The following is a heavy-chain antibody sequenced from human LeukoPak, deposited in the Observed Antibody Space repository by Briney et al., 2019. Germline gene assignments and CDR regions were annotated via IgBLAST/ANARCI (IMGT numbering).Heavy chain of an antibody. CDR3: ARVNYFTSGNYFLDY. Sequence: PSETLSLTCAVSGDSISSGGYSWSWIRQPPGKGLEWIGYIYHSGNSYYNPSLKSRVTISVDRSENQFSLNLSSVTAADTAVYYCARVNYFTSGNYFLDYWGQGTLVTVSS. CDR2: IYHSGNS. V-gene: IGHV4-30-2*01. J-gene: IGHJ4*02. CDR1: GDSISSGGYS. D-gene: IGHD3-10*01.